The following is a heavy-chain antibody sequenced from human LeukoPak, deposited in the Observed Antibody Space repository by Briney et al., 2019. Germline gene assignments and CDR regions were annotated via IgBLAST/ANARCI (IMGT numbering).Heavy chain of an antibody. D-gene: IGHD2-15*01. CDR2: ISGSGGST. CDR1: GFTFSTYD. V-gene: IGHV3-23*01. Sequence: GGSLRLSCAASGFTFSTYDMSWVRQAPGKGLEWVSAISGSGGSTYYADSVKGRFTISRDNSKNTLYLQMHSLRAEDTAVYYCAKDRIYYAPETWFDPWGQGTLVTVSS. J-gene: IGHJ5*02. CDR3: AKDRIYYAPETWFDP.